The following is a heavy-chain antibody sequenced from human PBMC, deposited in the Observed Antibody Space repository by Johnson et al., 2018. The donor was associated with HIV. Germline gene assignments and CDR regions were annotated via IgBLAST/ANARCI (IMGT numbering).Heavy chain of an antibody. CDR3: AKDRATVVPLRRDAFDI. J-gene: IGHJ3*02. CDR1: GFTFSSYA. V-gene: IGHV3-23*04. CDR2: ISGSGGST. Sequence: EQLVESGVGLVQPGGSLRLSCAASGFTFSSYAMSWVRQAPGKGLEWVSAISGSGGSTYYADSVKGRFTISRDNSKNTLYLQMNSLRAEDTAVYYCAKDRATVVPLRRDAFDIWGQGTMVTVSS. D-gene: IGHD4-23*01.